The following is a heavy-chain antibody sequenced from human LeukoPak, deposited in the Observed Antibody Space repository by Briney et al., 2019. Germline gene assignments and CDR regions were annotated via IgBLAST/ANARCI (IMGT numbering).Heavy chain of an antibody. J-gene: IGHJ6*02. CDR1: GYTFTSYY. CDR3: ARDPHRITMIVVDNDGGYGMDV. Sequence: ASVKVSCKASGYTFTSYYMHWVRQAPGQGLEWMGIINPSGGSTSYAQKFQGRVTMTRDTSTSTVYMELSSLRSEDTAVYYCARDPHRITMIVVDNDGGYGMDVWGQGTTVTASS. CDR2: INPSGGST. D-gene: IGHD3-22*01. V-gene: IGHV1-46*01.